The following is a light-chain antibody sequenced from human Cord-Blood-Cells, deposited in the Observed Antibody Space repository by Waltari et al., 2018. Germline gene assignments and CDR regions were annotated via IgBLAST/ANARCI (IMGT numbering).Light chain of an antibody. CDR2: GAP. V-gene: IGKV3-15*01. Sequence: EIVMTQSPATLSVSPGERATLSCRASQSVSSNLAWYQQKPGQAPRPLIYGAPTRATGIPARFSGSGSGTEFTLTISSLQSEDFAVYYCQQYNNWPPLTFGGGTKVEIK. J-gene: IGKJ4*01. CDR3: QQYNNWPPLT. CDR1: QSVSSN.